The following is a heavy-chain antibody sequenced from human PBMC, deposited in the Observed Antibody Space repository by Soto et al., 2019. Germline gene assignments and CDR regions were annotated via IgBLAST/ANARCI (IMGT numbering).Heavy chain of an antibody. V-gene: IGHV4-59*01. CDR3: ARDRGYSGYDYDY. Sequence: PSETLSLTCTVSGGSISSYYRSWIRQPPGKGLEWIGYIYYSGSTNYNPSLKSRVTISVDTSKNQFSLKLSSVTAADTAVYYCARDRGYSGYDYDYWGQGTLVTVSS. D-gene: IGHD5-12*01. CDR2: IYYSGST. J-gene: IGHJ4*02. CDR1: GGSISSYY.